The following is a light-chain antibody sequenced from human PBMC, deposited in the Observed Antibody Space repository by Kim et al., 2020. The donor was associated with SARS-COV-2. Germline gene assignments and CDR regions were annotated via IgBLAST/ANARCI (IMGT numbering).Light chain of an antibody. Sequence: RNATCTGTGNSNNVGRQGAAWLQQVRGDRPKRLSYRNSNRPSGIPKRFSGSRSGDTASLTIAGLQAEDGADYYCSAWDSGLRSWVFGGGTQLTVL. V-gene: IGLV10-54*04. J-gene: IGLJ3*02. CDR3: SAWDSGLRSWV. CDR1: SNNVGRQG. CDR2: RNS.